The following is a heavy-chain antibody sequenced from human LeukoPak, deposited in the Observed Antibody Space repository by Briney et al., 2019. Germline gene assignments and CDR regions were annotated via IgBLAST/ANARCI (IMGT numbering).Heavy chain of an antibody. J-gene: IGHJ4*02. CDR3: ARSLSNFWSGYSYYFDY. D-gene: IGHD3-3*01. CDR1: GGSISSSSYY. V-gene: IGHV4-39*01. CDR2: IYYSGST. Sequence: SETLSLTCTVSGGSISSSSYYWGWTRQPPGKGLEWIGSIYYSGSTYYNPSLKSRVTISVDTSKNQFSLKLSSVTAADTAVYYCARSLSNFWSGYSYYFDYWGQGTLVTVSS.